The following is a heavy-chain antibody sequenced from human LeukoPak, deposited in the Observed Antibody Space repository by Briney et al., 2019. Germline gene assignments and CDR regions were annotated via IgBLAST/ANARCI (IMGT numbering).Heavy chain of an antibody. V-gene: IGHV3-23*01. J-gene: IGHJ4*02. CDR3: AKDDSMTLDHFDT. D-gene: IGHD4-11*01. CDR2: INYSGGHT. Sequence: EGSLRLPCAASGFTFSSYSLNWVRQAPGKGLEWVSGINYSGGHTYYADSVKGRFTISRDNSKNTLSLQMNSLRAEDTAVYYCAKDDSMTLDHFDTWGQGTLVTVSS. CDR1: GFTFSSYS.